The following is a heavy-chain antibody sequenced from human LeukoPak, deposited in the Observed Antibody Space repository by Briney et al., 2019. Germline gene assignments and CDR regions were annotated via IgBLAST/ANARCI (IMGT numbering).Heavy chain of an antibody. CDR1: GGSFSGYY. CDR3: ARGFYGDY. CDR2: INHSGST. J-gene: IGHJ4*02. Sequence: SETLSLTCAVYGGSFSGYYWSWIRQPPGRGLEWIGEINHSGSTNYNPSLKSRVTISVDTSKNQFSLKLSSVTAADTAVYYCARGFYGDYWGQGTLVTVSS. V-gene: IGHV4-34*01. D-gene: IGHD2/OR15-2a*01.